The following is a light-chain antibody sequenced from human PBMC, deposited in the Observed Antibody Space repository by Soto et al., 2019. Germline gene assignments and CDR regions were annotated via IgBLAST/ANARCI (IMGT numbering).Light chain of an antibody. CDR1: QSVSSY. J-gene: IGKJ1*01. V-gene: IGKV3-11*01. CDR2: DAS. Sequence: EIVLTQATATLSLSPGERATVSCRAGQSVSSYLAWYQQKPGQAPRLLIYDASNRATGIPARFSGSGSGTDFTLTISRLKPEDFAVYYCQQYGSSPEAFGQGTKVDIK. CDR3: QQYGSSPEA.